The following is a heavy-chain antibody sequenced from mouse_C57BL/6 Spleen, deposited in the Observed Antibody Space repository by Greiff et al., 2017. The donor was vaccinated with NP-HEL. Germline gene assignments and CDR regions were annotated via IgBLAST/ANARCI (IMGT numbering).Heavy chain of an antibody. D-gene: IGHD2-1*01. CDR3: ARGIYYGNYYYFDY. V-gene: IGHV1-61*01. CDR1: GYTFTSYW. J-gene: IGHJ2*01. CDR2: IYPSDSET. Sequence: QVQLQQPGAELVRPGSSVKLSCKASGYTFTSYWMDWVKQRPGQGLEWIGNIYPSDSETHYNQKFKDKATLTVDKSSSTAYMQLSSLTSEDSAVYYCARGIYYGNYYYFDYWGQGTTLTVSS.